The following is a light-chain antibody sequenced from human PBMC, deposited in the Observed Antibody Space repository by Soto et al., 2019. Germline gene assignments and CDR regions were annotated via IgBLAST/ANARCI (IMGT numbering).Light chain of an antibody. V-gene: IGKV1-9*01. Sequence: IQFTQSPSSLSASVGDRVTITCRASQGISSYLAWYQQKPGKAPKLLIYASSTLQSGVPSRFSGSGSGTDFTLTIISLQPEDFASYYCQQLNSYQVSFGGATKVEIK. J-gene: IGKJ4*01. CDR3: QQLNSYQVS. CDR2: ASS. CDR1: QGISSY.